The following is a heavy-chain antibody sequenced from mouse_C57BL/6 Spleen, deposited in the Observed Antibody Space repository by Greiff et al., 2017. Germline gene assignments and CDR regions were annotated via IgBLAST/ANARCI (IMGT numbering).Heavy chain of an antibody. V-gene: IGHV1-39*01. J-gene: IGHJ4*01. CDR1: GYSFTDYN. CDR3: ARTDDYAYYAMDY. CDR2: INPNYGTT. D-gene: IGHD2-4*01. Sequence: VHVKQSGPELVKPGASVKISCKASGYSFTDYNMNWVKQSNGKSLEWIGVINPNYGTTSYNQKFKGKATLTVDQSSSTAYMQLNSLTSEDSAVYYCARTDDYAYYAMDYWGQGTSVTVSS.